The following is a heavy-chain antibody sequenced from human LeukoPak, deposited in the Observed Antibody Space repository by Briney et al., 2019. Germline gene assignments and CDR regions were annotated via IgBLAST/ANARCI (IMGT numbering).Heavy chain of an antibody. Sequence: GASVKVSCKASRYTFTGYLMHWIGPAPGQGLEYMGWINPNSGGTYYAQNFQGRVTMTRDKSISTAYMELSRLRSDDTAIYYCARDYYDSSVQGNWFDPWGQGTLVTVSS. CDR3: ARDYYDSSVQGNWFDP. CDR2: INPNSGGT. V-gene: IGHV1-2*02. J-gene: IGHJ5*02. CDR1: RYTFTGYL. D-gene: IGHD3-22*01.